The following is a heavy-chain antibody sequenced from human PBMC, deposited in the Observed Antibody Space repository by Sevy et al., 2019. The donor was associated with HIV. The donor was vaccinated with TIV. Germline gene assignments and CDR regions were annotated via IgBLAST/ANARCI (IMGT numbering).Heavy chain of an antibody. CDR3: ARTPSGYDSSGRYYPWFDP. V-gene: IGHV4-38-2*01. CDR2: IFHSGST. J-gene: IGHJ5*02. D-gene: IGHD3-22*01. CDR1: GYSISSGYY. Sequence: SETPSLTCAVSGYSISSGYYWGWIRQPPGKGLEWIGSIFHSGSTYYNPSLKSRVTISVDTSKNQFSLKLSSVTAADTAVYFCARTPSGYDSSGRYYPWFDPWGQGTLVTVSS.